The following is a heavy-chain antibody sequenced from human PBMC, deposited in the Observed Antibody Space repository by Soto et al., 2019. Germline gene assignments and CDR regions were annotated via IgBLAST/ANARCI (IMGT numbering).Heavy chain of an antibody. CDR3: ARDRYSSSWPDAFDI. D-gene: IGHD6-13*01. CDR2: INAGNGNT. CDR1: VYTFTSYA. J-gene: IGHJ3*02. Sequence: ASVKVSCKASVYTFTSYAMHWVRQAPGQRLEWMGWINAGNGNTKYSQKFQGRVTITRDTSASTAYMELSSLRSEDTAVYYCARDRYSSSWPDAFDIWGQGTMVTVSS. V-gene: IGHV1-3*01.